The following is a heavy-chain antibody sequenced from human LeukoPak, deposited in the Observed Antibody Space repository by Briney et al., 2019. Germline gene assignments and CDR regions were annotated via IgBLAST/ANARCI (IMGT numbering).Heavy chain of an antibody. D-gene: IGHD3-22*01. V-gene: IGHV1-69*13. CDR3: ARDSSGYYYDAFDI. CDR2: IIPIFGTA. J-gene: IGHJ3*02. CDR1: GCTFSSYA. Sequence: SVKVSCKASGCTFSSYAISWVRQAPGQGLEWMGGIIPIFGTANYAQKFQGRVTITADESTSTAYMELSSLRSEDTAVYYCARDSSGYYYDAFDIWGQGTMVTVSS.